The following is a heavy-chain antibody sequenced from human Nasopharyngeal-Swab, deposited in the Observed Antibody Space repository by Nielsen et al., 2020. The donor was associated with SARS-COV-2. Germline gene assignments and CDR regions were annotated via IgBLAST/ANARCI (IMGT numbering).Heavy chain of an antibody. D-gene: IGHD6-13*01. CDR3: AGISGYSSTHNWFDP. J-gene: IGHJ5*02. CDR1: GYTFTGYY. CDR2: INPNSGGT. V-gene: IGHV1-2*06. Sequence: ASEKISCKASGYTFTGYYMHWVRQAPGQGLEWMGRINPNSGGTNYAQKFQGRVTMTRDTSISQAYMERSRLRSDDTAVYYCAGISGYSSTHNWFDPWGQGTLVTVSS.